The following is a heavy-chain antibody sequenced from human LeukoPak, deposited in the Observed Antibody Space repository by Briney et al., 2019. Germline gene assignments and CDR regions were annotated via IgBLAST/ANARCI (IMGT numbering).Heavy chain of an antibody. CDR1: GFTFSKYY. D-gene: IGHD3-10*01. CDR2: INGDGSHT. Sequence: GGSLRLSCAASGFTFSKYYMHWVRQAPGKGPVWISYINGDGSHTTYADSVKGRFTISRDNAINTVYLQMNSLRDEDTAIYYCVNMVSDSGVEGKWGQGTLVTVSS. J-gene: IGHJ4*02. CDR3: VNMVSDSGVEGK. V-gene: IGHV3-74*01.